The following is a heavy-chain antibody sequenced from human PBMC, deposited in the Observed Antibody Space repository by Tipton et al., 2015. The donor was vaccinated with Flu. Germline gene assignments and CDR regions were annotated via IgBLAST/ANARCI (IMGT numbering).Heavy chain of an antibody. D-gene: IGHD6-19*01. CDR2: LYSGGST. CDR3: ARVGYSSGWYRA. J-gene: IGHJ5*02. Sequence: SLRLSCAASGFTVSSNYMSWVRQAPGKGLEWVSVLYSGGSTYCADSVKGRFTISRDNSKNTLYLQMNSLRAEDTAVYYCARVGYSSGWYRAWGQGTLVTVSS. CDR1: GFTVSSNY. V-gene: IGHV3-66*01.